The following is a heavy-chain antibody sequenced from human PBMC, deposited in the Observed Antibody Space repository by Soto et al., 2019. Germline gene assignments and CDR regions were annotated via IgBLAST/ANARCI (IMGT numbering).Heavy chain of an antibody. CDR3: ARMTTVATYYQYGMDV. CDR2: ISDIGDRT. V-gene: IGHV3-23*01. Sequence: EVQLLESGGGLVQPGGSLRLSCAASGFTFSSYAMNWVRQAPGKGLEWVSAISDIGDRTSYADSMKGRLTISRDNPKNTLHLQINSLRTEDTAVYYCARMTTVATYYQYGMDVWGQGTTVTVSS. CDR1: GFTFSSYA. J-gene: IGHJ6*02. D-gene: IGHD4-4*01.